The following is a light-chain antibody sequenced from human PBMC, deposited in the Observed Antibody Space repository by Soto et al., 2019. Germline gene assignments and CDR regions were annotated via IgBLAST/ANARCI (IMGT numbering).Light chain of an antibody. CDR2: GAS. J-gene: IGKJ4*01. CDR1: QSVSNN. Sequence: EIVLTQSPGTLSLSPGERATLSCRASQSVSNNYLAWYQQKPGQAPRLLIYGASTRATGIPARFSGSGSGTEFTLTISSLQSEDFAVYYCQQYNNWPFTFGGGTKVDIK. V-gene: IGKV3-15*01. CDR3: QQYNNWPFT.